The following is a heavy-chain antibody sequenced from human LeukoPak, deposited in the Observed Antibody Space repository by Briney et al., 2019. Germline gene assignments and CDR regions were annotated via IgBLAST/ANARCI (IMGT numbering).Heavy chain of an antibody. J-gene: IGHJ4*02. V-gene: IGHV4-34*01. Sequence: SETLSLTCTVYGGSLGDYYWSWIRQPPGKGLDWIGEINHSGSTKYNPSLESRVTISLDTSKNQFSLKLSSVTAADTAVYYCARDSFGRDYYDNSGYYYSDYWGQGTLVTVSS. CDR1: GGSLGDYY. D-gene: IGHD3-22*01. CDR2: INHSGST. CDR3: ARDSFGRDYYDNSGYYYSDY.